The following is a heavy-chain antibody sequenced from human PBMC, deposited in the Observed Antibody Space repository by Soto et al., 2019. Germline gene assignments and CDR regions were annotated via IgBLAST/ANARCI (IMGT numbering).Heavy chain of an antibody. J-gene: IGHJ4*02. V-gene: IGHV3-33*01. CDR1: GFTFSSYG. D-gene: IGHD2-21*02. Sequence: GGSLRLSCAASGFTFSSYGMHWVRQAPGKGLEWVAVIWYDGSNKYYADSVKGRFTISRDNSKNTLYLQMNSLRAEDTAVYYCARDFRDGGNSGQNYWGQGTLVTVSS. CDR3: ARDFRDGGNSGQNY. CDR2: IWYDGSNK.